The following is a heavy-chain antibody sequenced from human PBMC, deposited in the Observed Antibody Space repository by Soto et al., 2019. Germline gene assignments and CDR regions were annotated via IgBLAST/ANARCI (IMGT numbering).Heavy chain of an antibody. CDR1: SGSISSSNW. CDR3: ARTMITFGGVIVPFDY. Sequence: SETLSLTCAVSSGSISSSNWWSRVRQPPGKGLEWIEEIYHSGSTNYNPSLKSRVTISVDKSKNQFSLKLSSVTAADTAVYYCARTMITFGGVIVPFDYWGQGTLVTVSS. J-gene: IGHJ4*02. CDR2: IYHSGST. D-gene: IGHD3-16*02. V-gene: IGHV4-4*02.